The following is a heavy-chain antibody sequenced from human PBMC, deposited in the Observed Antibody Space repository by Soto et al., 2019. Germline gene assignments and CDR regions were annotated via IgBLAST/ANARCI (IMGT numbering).Heavy chain of an antibody. CDR3: RRGGALEENYYYGMDV. CDR1: GYTFTSYG. D-gene: IGHD2-15*01. Sequence: QVQLVQSGAEVKKPGASVKVSCKASGYTFTSYGISWVRQAPGQGLEWMGWISAYNGNTNYAQKLQGRVTMTTDTSTSTAYKERRSLRADNTAVYCCRRGGALEENYYYGMDVWGQGTTVTVSS. J-gene: IGHJ6*02. CDR2: ISAYNGNT. V-gene: IGHV1-18*01.